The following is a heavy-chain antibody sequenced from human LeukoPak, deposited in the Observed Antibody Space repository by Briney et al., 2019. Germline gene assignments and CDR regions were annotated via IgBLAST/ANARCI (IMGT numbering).Heavy chain of an antibody. D-gene: IGHD2-2*01. CDR1: GGSISSYY. Sequence: SETLSLTCTVSGGSISSYYWSWIRQPPGKGLEWIGYIYYSGSTNYNPSLKSRVTISVDTSKNQFSLKLSSVTAADTAVYYCARALVVPAANWFDPWGQGTLVTVSS. CDR2: IYYSGST. CDR3: ARALVVPAANWFDP. J-gene: IGHJ5*02. V-gene: IGHV4-59*08.